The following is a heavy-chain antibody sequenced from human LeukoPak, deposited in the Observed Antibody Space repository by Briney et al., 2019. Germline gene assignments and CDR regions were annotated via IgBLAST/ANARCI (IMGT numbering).Heavy chain of an antibody. CDR1: GFTFSSYG. D-gene: IGHD6-19*01. J-gene: IGHJ4*02. Sequence: GRSLRLSCAASGFTFSSYGMHWVRQAPGKGLEWVTSIWFDGSNIHYADSVKGRVIISRDNSKSALYLQMNTLRAEDTAIYYCARDSLPMAVTGPFDHWGGGALVTVSS. CDR3: ARDSLPMAVTGPFDH. CDR2: IWFDGSNI. V-gene: IGHV3-33*01.